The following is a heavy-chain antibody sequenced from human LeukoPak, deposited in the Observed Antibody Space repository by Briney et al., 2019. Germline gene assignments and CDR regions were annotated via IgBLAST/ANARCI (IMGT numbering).Heavy chain of an antibody. J-gene: IGHJ6*03. CDR2: INHSGST. CDR3: ARDQQQWRSRPQGYYYSMDV. D-gene: IGHD6-19*01. Sequence: SETLSLTCAVYGGSFSGYYWSWIRQPPGKGLEWIGEINHSGSTNYNPSLKSRVTISVDTSKNQISLRLSSVTAADTAVYYCARDQQQWRSRPQGYYYSMDVWGKGTTVTVSS. V-gene: IGHV4-34*01. CDR1: GGSFSGYY.